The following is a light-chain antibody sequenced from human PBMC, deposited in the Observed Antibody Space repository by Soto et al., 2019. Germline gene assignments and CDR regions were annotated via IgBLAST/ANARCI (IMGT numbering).Light chain of an antibody. J-gene: IGKJ5*01. CDR3: QQSYSTPIT. V-gene: IGKV1-39*01. CDR1: QSISFY. Sequence: DFPLTHSPSYLSASVGDRITIICRASQSISFYLTWYQQKPGNAPKXLIYAASNLQTGVPSRFSGSGSGTDLTITINSLQPEDFETYSCQQSYSTPITFGQGTRLDIK. CDR2: AAS.